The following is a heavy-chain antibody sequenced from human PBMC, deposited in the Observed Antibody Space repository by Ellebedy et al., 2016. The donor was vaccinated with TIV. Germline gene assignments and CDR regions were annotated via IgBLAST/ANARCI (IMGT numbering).Heavy chain of an antibody. CDR1: GFAFSSNF. CDR2: IYSGGST. J-gene: IGHJ4*02. V-gene: IGHV3-66*01. Sequence: GESLKISXAASGFAFSSNFMSWVRQAPGKGLEWVSVIYSGGSTYYADSVKGRFTISRDNSKNTLYLQMNSLRAEDTAVYYCARDTYSSGDIDYWGQGTLVTVSS. D-gene: IGHD6-19*01. CDR3: ARDTYSSGDIDY.